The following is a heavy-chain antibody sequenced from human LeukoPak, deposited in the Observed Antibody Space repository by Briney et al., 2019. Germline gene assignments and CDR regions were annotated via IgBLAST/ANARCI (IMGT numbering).Heavy chain of an antibody. Sequence: PSETLSLTSTVSGGSISSYYWSWIRQPPGKGLEWIGYIYYSGSTNYNPSLKSRVTISVDTSKNQFSLKLSSVTAADTAVYYCARTLEGFDPWGQGTLVTVSS. V-gene: IGHV4-59*01. J-gene: IGHJ5*02. CDR2: IYYSGST. CDR3: ARTLEGFDP. CDR1: GGSISSYY.